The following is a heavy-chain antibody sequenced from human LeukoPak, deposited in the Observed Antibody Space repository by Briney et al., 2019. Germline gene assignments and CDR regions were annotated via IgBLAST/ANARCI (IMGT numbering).Heavy chain of an antibody. CDR2: IYPGDSDT. D-gene: IGHD3-22*01. Sequence: GESLKISCKGSGYSFTSYWIGWVRQMPGKGLEWMGIIYPGDSDTRYSPSFQGQVTISADKSISTAYLQWSSLEASDTAMYYCARSDRCGYYQIAFDIWGQGTMVTVSS. V-gene: IGHV5-51*01. CDR1: GYSFTSYW. CDR3: ARSDRCGYYQIAFDI. J-gene: IGHJ3*02.